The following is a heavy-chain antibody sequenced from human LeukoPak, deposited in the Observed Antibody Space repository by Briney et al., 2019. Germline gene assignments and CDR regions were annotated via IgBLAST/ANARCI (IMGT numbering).Heavy chain of an antibody. J-gene: IGHJ3*02. CDR2: ISSSGSTI. Sequence: PGGSLRLSCAASGFTFSSYEMNWVRQAPGKGLEWVSYISSSGSTIYYADSVKGRFTISRDNAKNSLYLQMNSLRAEDTAVYFCARDFQSGTSDAFDIWGQGTMVTVSS. CDR1: GFTFSSYE. D-gene: IGHD1-26*01. CDR3: ARDFQSGTSDAFDI. V-gene: IGHV3-48*03.